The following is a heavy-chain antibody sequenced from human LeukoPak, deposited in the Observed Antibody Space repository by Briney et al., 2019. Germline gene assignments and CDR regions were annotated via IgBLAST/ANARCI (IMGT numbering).Heavy chain of an antibody. CDR1: GYTFTSYY. J-gene: IGHJ4*02. Sequence: ASVKVSCKASGYTFTSYYMHWVRQAPGQGLEWMGIINPSGGSTSYAQEFQGRVTMTRDTSTSTVHMELSSLRSEDTAVYFCARGLHRRCSGGICYQPFDYWGQGTLVTVSS. D-gene: IGHD2-15*01. V-gene: IGHV1-46*01. CDR2: INPSGGST. CDR3: ARGLHRRCSGGICYQPFDY.